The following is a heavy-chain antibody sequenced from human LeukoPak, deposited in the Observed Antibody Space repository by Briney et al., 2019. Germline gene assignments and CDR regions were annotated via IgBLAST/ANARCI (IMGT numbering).Heavy chain of an antibody. J-gene: IGHJ4*02. Sequence: GRSLRLSCAASGFTFSSYGMHWVRQAPGKGLEWVAVIWYDGSNKYYADSVKGRFTISRDNSKNTLYLQMNSLRAEDTAVYYCARRLGFSSSQGSDYWGQGTLVTVSS. V-gene: IGHV3-33*01. CDR3: ARRLGFSSSQGSDY. D-gene: IGHD6-13*01. CDR1: GFTFSSYG. CDR2: IWYDGSNK.